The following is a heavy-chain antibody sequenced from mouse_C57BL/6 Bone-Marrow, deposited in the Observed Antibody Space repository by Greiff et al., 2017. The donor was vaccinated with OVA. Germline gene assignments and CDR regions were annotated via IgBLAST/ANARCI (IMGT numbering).Heavy chain of an antibody. CDR2: IDPSDSET. Sequence: QVQLQQPGAELVRPGSSVKLSCKASGYTFTSYWMHWVKQRPIQGLEWIGNIDPSDSETHYNQKFKDKATFTVDKSSSTAYMQLSSLTSEDSAIYDCAREGDSGDFAYWGQGTLVTVSA. J-gene: IGHJ3*01. V-gene: IGHV1-52*01. CDR3: AREGDSGDFAY. D-gene: IGHD2-13*01. CDR1: GYTFTSYW.